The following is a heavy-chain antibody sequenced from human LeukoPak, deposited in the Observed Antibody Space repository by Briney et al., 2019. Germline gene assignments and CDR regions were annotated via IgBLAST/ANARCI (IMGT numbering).Heavy chain of an antibody. CDR3: AKDGGLWVSAHWGDS. CDR2: ITTSDGNT. Sequence: PGGSLRLSCAASGFTFSSYTMSWVRQAPGKGLEWVSTITTSDGNTHYADSVKGRFTVSRDNSKNTLYLQMNSPRAEDTAVYYCAKDGGLWVSAHWGDSWGRGTLVTVSS. D-gene: IGHD7-27*01. J-gene: IGHJ4*02. V-gene: IGHV3-23*01. CDR1: GFTFSSYT.